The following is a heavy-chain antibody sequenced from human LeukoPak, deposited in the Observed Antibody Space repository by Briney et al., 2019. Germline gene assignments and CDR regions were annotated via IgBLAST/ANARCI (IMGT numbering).Heavy chain of an antibody. CDR3: ARCRGDCPIDY. CDR1: GFTVSSIY. D-gene: IGHD2-21*02. J-gene: IGHJ4*02. V-gene: IGHV3-53*01. Sequence: GGSLRLSCAASGFTVSSIYMSWIRQAPGKGLEWVSLIYTGGTTYYADSVKGRFTISRDNSKNTVYLQMNSQRAGDTAVYYCARCRGDCPIDYWGQGTLVTVSS. CDR2: IYTGGTT.